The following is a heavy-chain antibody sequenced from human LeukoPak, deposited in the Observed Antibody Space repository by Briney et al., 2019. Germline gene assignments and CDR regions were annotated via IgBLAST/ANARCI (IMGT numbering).Heavy chain of an antibody. Sequence: SETLSLTCTVSGGSISSNYWSWIRQPAGKALEWIGRIYTSGSTNYNPSLTSRVTMSVDTSKNQCSLKLSSVTAADTAVYYCARGVFYDSSGFDYWGQGTMVTVSS. CDR3: ARGVFYDSSGFDY. D-gene: IGHD3-22*01. CDR1: GGSISSNY. J-gene: IGHJ4*01. CDR2: IYTSGST. V-gene: IGHV4-4*07.